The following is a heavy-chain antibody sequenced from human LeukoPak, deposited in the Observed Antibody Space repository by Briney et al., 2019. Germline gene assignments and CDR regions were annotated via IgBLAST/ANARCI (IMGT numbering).Heavy chain of an antibody. CDR2: MNPNSGGT. D-gene: IGHD3-10*01. CDR1: GYTFTSYG. Sequence: ASVKVSCKASGYTFTSYGISWVRQATGQGLEWMGWMNPNSGGTNYAQKFQGRVTMTRDTSISTAYMELSRLRSDDTAVYYCARPRVTISLEDWGQGTLVTVSS. J-gene: IGHJ4*02. CDR3: ARPRVTISLED. V-gene: IGHV1-2*02.